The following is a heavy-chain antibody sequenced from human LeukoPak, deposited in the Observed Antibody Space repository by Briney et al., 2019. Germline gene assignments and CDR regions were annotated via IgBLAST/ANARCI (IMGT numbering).Heavy chain of an antibody. D-gene: IGHD5-18*01. CDR2: TNHSGST. Sequence: SETLSLNCAVYGKSFSGYYWSWIRQPPGKGLEWIGETNHSGSTNYNPSLKSRVTISVDTSKNQFSLKLSSVTAADTAVYYCARAPARRGYSYGPYYYYYYMDVWGKGTTVTVSS. V-gene: IGHV4-34*01. CDR3: ARAPARRGYSYGPYYYYYYMDV. CDR1: GKSFSGYY. J-gene: IGHJ6*03.